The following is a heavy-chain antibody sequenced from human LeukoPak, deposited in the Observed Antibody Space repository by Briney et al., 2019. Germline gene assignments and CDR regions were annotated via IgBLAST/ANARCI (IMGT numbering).Heavy chain of an antibody. V-gene: IGHV4-30-2*01. Sequence: SETLSLTCAVSGGSISSGGYSWSWIRQPPGKGLEWIGYIYHSGSTYYNPSLKSRVTISVDRSKNQFSLKLSSVTAADTAVYYCARVVVIHSWFDPWGQGTLVTVSS. CDR1: GGSISSGGYS. CDR3: ARVVVIHSWFDP. CDR2: IYHSGST. J-gene: IGHJ5*02. D-gene: IGHD3-22*01.